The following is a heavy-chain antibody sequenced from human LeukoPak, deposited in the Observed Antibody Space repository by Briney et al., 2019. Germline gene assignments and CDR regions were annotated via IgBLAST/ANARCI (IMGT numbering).Heavy chain of an antibody. CDR3: ASVSTSSAVGMDV. Sequence: SSETLSLTRTVSGGSISSGGYYWSWIRQHPGKGLESIGYIYYSGSTYYNPSLKSRVTISVDTSKNQFYLKLSSVTAPDTAVYYCASVSTSSAVGMDVWGKGTTVTVSS. J-gene: IGHJ6*04. D-gene: IGHD2-2*01. V-gene: IGHV4-31*03. CDR1: GGSISSGGYY. CDR2: IYYSGST.